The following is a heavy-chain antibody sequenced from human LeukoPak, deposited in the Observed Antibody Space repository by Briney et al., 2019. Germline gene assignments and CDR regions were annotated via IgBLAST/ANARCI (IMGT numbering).Heavy chain of an antibody. V-gene: IGHV3-15*01. CDR1: GFTFSNAW. D-gene: IGHD3-22*01. CDR3: TTVSSDYYDPLADYYFDY. CDR2: IKSKTDGGTT. Sequence: GGSLRLSCAASGFTFSNAWMSWVRQAPGKGLEWVGRIKSKTDGGTTDYAAPVKGRFTISRDDSKNTLYLQMNSLKTEDTAVYYCTTVSSDYYDPLADYYFDYWGQGTLVTVSS. J-gene: IGHJ4*02.